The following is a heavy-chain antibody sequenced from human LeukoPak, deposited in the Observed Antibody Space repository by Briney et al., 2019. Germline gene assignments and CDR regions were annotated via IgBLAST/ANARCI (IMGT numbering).Heavy chain of an antibody. CDR1: GYTFTGYF. D-gene: IGHD4-11*01. V-gene: IGHV1-2*02. CDR3: ARDAIVRDYSNSDY. J-gene: IGHJ4*02. Sequence: GASVKVSCKSPGYTFTGYFVHWVRQAPGQGLEWMGWINPNSGGTNYAQKFQGRVTMTRDTSISIAYMELSRLTSDDTAVYYCARDAIVRDYSNSDYWGQGTLVTVSS. CDR2: INPNSGGT.